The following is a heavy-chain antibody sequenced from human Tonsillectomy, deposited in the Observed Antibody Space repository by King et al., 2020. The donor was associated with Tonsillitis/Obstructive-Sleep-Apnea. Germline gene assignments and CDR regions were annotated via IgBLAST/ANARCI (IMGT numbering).Heavy chain of an antibody. J-gene: IGHJ5*02. Sequence: VQLVESGGGVAQPGTSLRLSCAASGFTFSGFEMNWVRQAPGKGLEWVALISSDGRNNYYADSVKGRFTISTDNSKKTLYLQMNSLRAEDTAIYYCARIGLGYSSGMCFYPWGQGTPVTVSS. D-gene: IGHD5-18*01. V-gene: IGHV3-30*04. CDR3: ARIGLGYSSGMCFYP. CDR2: ISSDGRNN. CDR1: GFTFSGFE.